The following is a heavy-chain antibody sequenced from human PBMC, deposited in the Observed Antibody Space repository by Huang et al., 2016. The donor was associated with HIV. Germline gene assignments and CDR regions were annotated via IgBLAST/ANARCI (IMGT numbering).Heavy chain of an antibody. V-gene: IGHV4-39*01. D-gene: IGHD3-16*01. CDR3: ARLPFDYVWGTQRQTALDELDV. CDR1: GGSVNSGYYY. CDR2: VFYRGNT. J-gene: IGHJ3*01. Sequence: QLQLQESGPGLVRPSETLSLTCSVSGGSVNSGYYYWGWIRQPPGKGLEWIAGVFYRGNTCSKRSLKSRFSMSVDTSKMRFSLNLSSVTAAVTAVYFCARLPFDYVWGTQRQTALDELDVWGQGTMVTVSS.